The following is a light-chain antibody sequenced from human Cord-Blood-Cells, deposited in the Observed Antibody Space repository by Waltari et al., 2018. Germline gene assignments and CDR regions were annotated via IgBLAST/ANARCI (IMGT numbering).Light chain of an antibody. CDR1: SSDVGGYNY. J-gene: IGLJ2*01. CDR2: DVS. V-gene: IGLV2-11*01. CDR3: CSYAGSYTVV. Sequence: QSALPQPRSVSESPGQSVTISCTGTSSDVGGYNYVSWYQQHPGKAPKLMIYDVSKRPSGVPDRFSGSKSGNTASLTISGLQAEDEADYYCCSYAGSYTVVFGGGTKLTVL.